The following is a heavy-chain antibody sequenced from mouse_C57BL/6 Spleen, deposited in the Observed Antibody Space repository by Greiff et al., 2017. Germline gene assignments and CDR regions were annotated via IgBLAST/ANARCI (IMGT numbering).Heavy chain of an antibody. D-gene: IGHD1-1*01. J-gene: IGHJ4*01. CDR2: IDPSDSYT. CDR3: ARVGITTVGYAMDY. V-gene: IGHV1-59*01. Sequence: QVQLQQPGAELVRPGTSVKLSCKASGYTFTSYWMHWVKQRPGQGLEWIGVIDPSDSYTNYNQKFKGKATLTVDTSSSTAYMQLSSLTSEDSAVYYCARVGITTVGYAMDYWGQGTSVTVSS. CDR1: GYTFTSYW.